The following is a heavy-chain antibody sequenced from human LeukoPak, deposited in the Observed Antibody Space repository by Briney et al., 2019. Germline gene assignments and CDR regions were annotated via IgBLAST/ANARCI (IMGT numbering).Heavy chain of an antibody. D-gene: IGHD3-3*01. J-gene: IGHJ5*02. CDR2: INPNSGGT. CDR1: GYTFTGYY. V-gene: IGHV1-2*02. Sequence: ASVKVSCKASGYTFTGYYMHWVRQAPGQGLEWMGWINPNSGGTNYAQKFQGRVTMTRDTSISTAYVELSRLRSDDTAVYYCARVLRFLEWPHNWFDPWGQGTLVTVSS. CDR3: ARVLRFLEWPHNWFDP.